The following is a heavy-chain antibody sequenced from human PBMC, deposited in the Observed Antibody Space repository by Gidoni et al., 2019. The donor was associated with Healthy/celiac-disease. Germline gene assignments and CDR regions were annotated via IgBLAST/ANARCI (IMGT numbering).Heavy chain of an antibody. D-gene: IGHD4-17*01. Sequence: EVQLVESGGGLVQPGGSLRLICAASGFTFSSYDMHWVRQATGKGLEWVSDIGTAGDTYYPGSVKGRFTISREYAKISLDLQMNSLRAGDTAVYYCARAFTQAYGDYLGLGLDYWGQGTLVTVSS. CDR3: ARAFTQAYGDYLGLGLDY. J-gene: IGHJ4*02. CDR1: GFTFSSYD. V-gene: IGHV3-13*01. CDR2: IGTAGDT.